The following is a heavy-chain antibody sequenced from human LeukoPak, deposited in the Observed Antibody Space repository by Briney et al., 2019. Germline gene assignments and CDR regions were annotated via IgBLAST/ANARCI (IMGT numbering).Heavy chain of an antibody. CDR2: IWYDGSNK. CDR3: ARIGVAGHGMDV. CDR1: RFTFSSYG. V-gene: IGHV3-33*01. J-gene: IGHJ6*02. D-gene: IGHD6-19*01. Sequence: SGGSLRLSCAASRFTFSSYGMHWVRQAPGKGLEWVAVIWYDGSNKYYADSVKGRFTISRDNSKNTLYLETNSLRAEDTAVYYCARIGVAGHGMDVWGQGTTVTVSS.